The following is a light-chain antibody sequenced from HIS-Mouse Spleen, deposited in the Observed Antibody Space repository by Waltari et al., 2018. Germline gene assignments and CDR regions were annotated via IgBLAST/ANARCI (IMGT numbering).Light chain of an antibody. CDR3: YSTDSSGNHRV. V-gene: IGLV3-10*01. CDR1: ALPKKY. J-gene: IGLJ3*02. CDR2: EDT. Sequence: SYELTQPPSVSVSPGQTARITCSGDALPKKYAYWYQQKSGQAPVLVIYEDTKRPSGSPGRFPGSSSGTMATLTISGAQVEDEADYYCYSTDSSGNHRVFGGGTKLTVL.